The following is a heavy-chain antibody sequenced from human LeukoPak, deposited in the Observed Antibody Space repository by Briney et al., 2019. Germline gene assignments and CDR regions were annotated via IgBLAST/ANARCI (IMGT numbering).Heavy chain of an antibody. D-gene: IGHD6-19*01. V-gene: IGHV1-2*02. CDR2: INPNSGGT. J-gene: IGHJ3*02. CDR3: AKVGSSGWYGGAFDI. Sequence: ASVKVSCKASGYTFTSYYMHWVRQAPGQGLEWMGWINPNSGGTNYAQKFQGRVTMTRDTSISTAYMELSRLRSDDTAVYYCAKVGSSGWYGGAFDIWGQGTMVTVSS. CDR1: GYTFTSYY.